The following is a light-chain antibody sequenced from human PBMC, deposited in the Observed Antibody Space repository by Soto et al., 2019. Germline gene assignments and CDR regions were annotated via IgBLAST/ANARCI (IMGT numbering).Light chain of an antibody. Sequence: EIVMTQSPVTLSVSPGERATLSCRASQSVSSNLAWYQQKPGQAPRLLIYGASTRATGIPARFGGSGSGTEFTLTISSLQSEDFAIYYCQQYNNWPPCTFGQGTKVEIK. V-gene: IGKV3-15*01. J-gene: IGKJ1*01. CDR1: QSVSSN. CDR3: QQYNNWPPCT. CDR2: GAS.